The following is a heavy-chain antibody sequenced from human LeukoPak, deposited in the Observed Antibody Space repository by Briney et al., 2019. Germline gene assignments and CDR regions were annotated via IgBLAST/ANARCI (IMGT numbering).Heavy chain of an antibody. J-gene: IGHJ3*02. V-gene: IGHV3-74*01. CDR1: GFTFSSYW. CDR3: ARDEIVVVQAAKHDAFDI. D-gene: IGHD2-2*01. CDR2: INSDGSST. Sequence: GGSLRLSCAASGFTFSSYWMHRVRQAPGKGLVWVSRINSDGSSTSYADSVKGRFTISRDNDKNTLYLQMNSLRAEDTAVYYCARDEIVVVQAAKHDAFDIWGQGTMVTVSS.